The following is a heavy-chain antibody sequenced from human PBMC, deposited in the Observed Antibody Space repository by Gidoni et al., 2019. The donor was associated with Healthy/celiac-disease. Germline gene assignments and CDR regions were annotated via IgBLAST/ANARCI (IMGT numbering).Heavy chain of an antibody. D-gene: IGHD3-10*01. CDR1: GGTFSSYT. V-gene: IGHV1-69*02. CDR2: IIPILGIA. J-gene: IGHJ4*02. CDR3: ARQAYGSGSYTFDY. Sequence: QVQLVQSGAEVQKPGSSVKVSCKASGGTFSSYTISWVRQAPGQGLEWMGRIIPILGIANYAQKFQGRVTITADKSTSTAYMELSSLRSEDTAVYYCARQAYGSGSYTFDYWGQGTLVTVSS.